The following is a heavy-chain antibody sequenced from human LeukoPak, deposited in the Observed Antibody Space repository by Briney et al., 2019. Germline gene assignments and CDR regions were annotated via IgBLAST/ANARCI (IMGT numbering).Heavy chain of an antibody. J-gene: IGHJ4*02. CDR3: ARGPIAVAEPDY. CDR2: INHSGST. CDR1: GGSFSGYY. V-gene: IGHV4-34*01. Sequence: SETLSLTCAVYGGSFSGYYWSWIRQPPGKGLEWIGEINHSGSTNYNPSLKSRVTISVDTSKNQFSLKLSSVTAADTAAYYCARGPIAVAEPDYWGQGALVTVSS. D-gene: IGHD6-19*01.